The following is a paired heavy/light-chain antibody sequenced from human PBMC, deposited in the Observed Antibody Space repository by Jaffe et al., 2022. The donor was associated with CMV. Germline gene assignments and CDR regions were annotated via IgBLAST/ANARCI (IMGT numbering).Heavy chain of an antibody. CDR3: ARGIDAAKVKT. V-gene: IGHV4-61*03. Sequence: QVQLQESGPGLVKPSETLSLICTVSGGSVSDSPYWTWIRQPPGKGLEYIGFVFSSGNRGNTHYNPSLKSRVTISVDTSKNHLSLELSSVTAADTAVYYCARGIDAAKVKTWGQGTLVTVSS. CDR1: GGSVSDSPY. J-gene: IGHJ5*02. D-gene: IGHD6-13*01. CDR2: VFSSGNRGNT.
Light chain of an antibody. V-gene: IGKV4-1*01. J-gene: IGKJ1*01. CDR1: QSVLYSPNNKNY. Sequence: DIVMTQSPDSLAVSLGERATINCKSSQSVLYSPNNKNYLGWYQQKPGQPPKLLIYWASIRESGVPDRFSGSGSGTDFTLTINSLQPEDVAVYFCHQYASAPWTFGQGTKVEVK. CDR3: HQYASAPWT. CDR2: WAS.